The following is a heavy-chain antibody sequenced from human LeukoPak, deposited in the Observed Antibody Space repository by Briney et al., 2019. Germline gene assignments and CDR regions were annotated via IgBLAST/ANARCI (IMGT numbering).Heavy chain of an antibody. Sequence: VASVKVSCKTSGYTFTDYFIHWVRQAPGQGLEWMGWLNPYSGATNFALGFRGKVTMTRDTSVNTAYMELSRLRSDDTAVYYCARDLEITMVRGVPLYFDYWGQGTLVTVSS. CDR2: LNPYSGAT. D-gene: IGHD3-10*01. J-gene: IGHJ4*02. CDR1: GYTFTDYF. CDR3: ARDLEITMVRGVPLYFDY. V-gene: IGHV1-2*02.